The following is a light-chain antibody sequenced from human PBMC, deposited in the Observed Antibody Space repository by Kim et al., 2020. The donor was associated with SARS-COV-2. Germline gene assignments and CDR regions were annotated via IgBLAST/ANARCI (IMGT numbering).Light chain of an antibody. CDR2: AVT. CDR3: TSYASTTSHVI. Sequence: QSITISCAGAASDAGGYIYVSWYQQHPNKAPELLIYAVTNRPSGVSSRFSGSKSGNTASLTISGLQAEDEADYYCTSYASTTSHVIFGGGTQLTVL. CDR1: ASDAGGYIY. J-gene: IGLJ7*01. V-gene: IGLV2-14*03.